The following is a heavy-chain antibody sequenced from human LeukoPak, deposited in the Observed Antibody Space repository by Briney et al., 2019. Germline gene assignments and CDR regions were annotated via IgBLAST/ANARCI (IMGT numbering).Heavy chain of an antibody. CDR3: ARDVGNLGYCSSTSCLDAFDI. Sequence: TGGSLRLSCAASGFTFDDYAMHWVRQAPGKGLEWVSGISWNSGSIGYADSVKGRFTISRDNAKNSLYLQMNSLRAEDTAVYYCARDVGNLGYCSSTSCLDAFDIWGQGTMVTVSS. J-gene: IGHJ3*02. V-gene: IGHV3-9*01. D-gene: IGHD2-2*01. CDR2: ISWNSGSI. CDR1: GFTFDDYA.